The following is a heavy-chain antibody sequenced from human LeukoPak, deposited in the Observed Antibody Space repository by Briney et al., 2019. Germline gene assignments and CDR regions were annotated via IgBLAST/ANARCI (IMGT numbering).Heavy chain of an antibody. CDR1: GGTFSSYA. Sequence: SVKVSCKASGGTFSSYAISWVRQAPGQGLEWMGGLIPIFGTANYAQKFQGRVTVTADESTSTAYMELSSLRSEDTAVYYCGRADFWSGYPPLYYYYYMDVWGKGTTVTVSS. V-gene: IGHV1-69*13. CDR2: LIPIFGTA. D-gene: IGHD3-3*01. J-gene: IGHJ6*03. CDR3: GRADFWSGYPPLYYYYYMDV.